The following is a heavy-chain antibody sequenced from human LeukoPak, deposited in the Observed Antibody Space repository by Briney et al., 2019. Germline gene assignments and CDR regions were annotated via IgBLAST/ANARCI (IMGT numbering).Heavy chain of an antibody. CDR3: TRGDL. J-gene: IGHJ4*02. CDR2: INQDGSGE. CDR1: GFTFSSYW. V-gene: IGHV3-7*01. Sequence: PGGSLRLSCVVSGFTFSSYWMSSGRQAPGKGLEWVANINQDGSGEYYVDSVKGRFTISRDNAKSSLSLQMNSLRDEDTAVYYCTRGDLWGQGTLVTVSS.